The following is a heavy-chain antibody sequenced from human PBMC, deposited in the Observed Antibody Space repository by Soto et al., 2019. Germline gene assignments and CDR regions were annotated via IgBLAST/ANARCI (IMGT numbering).Heavy chain of an antibody. J-gene: IGHJ4*02. V-gene: IGHV3-72*01. CDR2: SKANHQNFAT. Sequence: EVQLVESGGSWVQSVGSLRLSCAASGFRFSDHYMDWVRQAPGKGLEWVGRSKANHQNFATEYAASVKGRLTISRDVAPNSGQMQTESLQPEDPAVYLSANEGEARYVDIGGQGNLVTVSS. CDR3: ANEGEARYVDI. D-gene: IGHD1-1*01. CDR1: GFRFSDHY.